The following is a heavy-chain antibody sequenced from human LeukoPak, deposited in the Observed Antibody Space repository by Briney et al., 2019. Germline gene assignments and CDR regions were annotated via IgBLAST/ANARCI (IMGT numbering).Heavy chain of an antibody. J-gene: IGHJ4*02. V-gene: IGHV3-7*01. CDR3: ATPADDY. CDR2: IKEDGSKK. CDR1: GFTFSTSY. Sequence: PGGSLRLSCAASGFTFSTSYMSWVRRAPGKGLEWVANIKEDGSKKSYADSVKGRFTISRDNAKSSLYLQMNSLRAEDTALYYCATPADDYWGQGTLVTVSS.